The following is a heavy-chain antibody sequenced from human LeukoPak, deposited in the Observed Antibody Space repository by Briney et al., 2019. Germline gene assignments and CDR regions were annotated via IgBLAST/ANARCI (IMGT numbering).Heavy chain of an antibody. CDR1: GFTFSNYD. Sequence: GGSLRLSCPASGFTFSNYDMHWVRQAPGKGLEWVAVIWYDGSNKYYADSVKGRFTISRDNSKNTLYLQMNSLRAEDTAVYYCARGPDYYDSSGYRSFDYWGQGTLVTVSS. CDR2: IWYDGSNK. CDR3: ARGPDYYDSSGYRSFDY. V-gene: IGHV3-33*01. D-gene: IGHD3-22*01. J-gene: IGHJ4*02.